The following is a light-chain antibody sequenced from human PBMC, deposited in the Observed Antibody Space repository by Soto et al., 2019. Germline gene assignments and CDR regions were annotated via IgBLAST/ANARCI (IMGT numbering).Light chain of an antibody. Sequence: DIQMTQPPSTLSASVGDRVPITCRASQGISSWLAWYQQKPGKSPKLPIYDGSSLVSGVPLRFSGSESVTECPLRSSCLQPDDLATYYCQQYNSSLWTFGQGTKVEIK. CDR1: QGISSW. J-gene: IGKJ1*01. CDR2: DGS. V-gene: IGKV1-5*01. CDR3: QQYNSSLWT.